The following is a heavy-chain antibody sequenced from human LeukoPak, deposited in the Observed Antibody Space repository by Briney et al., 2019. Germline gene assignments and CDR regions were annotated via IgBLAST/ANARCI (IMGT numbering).Heavy chain of an antibody. CDR1: GYTFTSYY. Sequence: ASVKVSCKASGYTFTSYYMHWVRQAPGQGLEWMGIINPSGGSTSYAQKFQGRVTMTRDMSTSTVYMELSSLRSEDTAVYYCAREGYTYDYVWGSYRQQAWFDPRGQGTLVTVSS. V-gene: IGHV1-46*01. CDR2: INPSGGST. J-gene: IGHJ5*02. CDR3: AREGYTYDYVWGSYRQQAWFDP. D-gene: IGHD3-16*02.